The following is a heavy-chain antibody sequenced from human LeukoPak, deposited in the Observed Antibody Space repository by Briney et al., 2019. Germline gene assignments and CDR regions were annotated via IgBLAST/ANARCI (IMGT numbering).Heavy chain of an antibody. J-gene: IGHJ4*02. Sequence: GGSLRLSCAASGFTFSSYSMNWVRQAPGKGLEWVSSISSSSSYIYYADSVKGRFTISRDNAKNSLYLQMNSLRAEDTAVYYRARAYGDSYYFDYWGQGTLVTVSS. D-gene: IGHD4-17*01. CDR1: GFTFSSYS. V-gene: IGHV3-21*01. CDR2: ISSSSSYI. CDR3: ARAYGDSYYFDY.